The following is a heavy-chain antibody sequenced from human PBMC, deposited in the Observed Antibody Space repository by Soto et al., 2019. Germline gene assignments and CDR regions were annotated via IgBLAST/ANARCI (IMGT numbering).Heavy chain of an antibody. Sequence: SVKVCCKASGGTFSSYTIIWVRQAPGQGLDWMGRIIPIVGIANYAQKFQGRVTITADKSTSTAYMELNSLRSEDTAVYYCARERGGPDMPVVGANPGGWFDPWGQGTLVTVSS. J-gene: IGHJ5*02. CDR3: ARERGGPDMPVVGANPGGWFDP. CDR2: IIPIVGIA. V-gene: IGHV1-69*04. CDR1: GGTFSSYT. D-gene: IGHD1-26*01.